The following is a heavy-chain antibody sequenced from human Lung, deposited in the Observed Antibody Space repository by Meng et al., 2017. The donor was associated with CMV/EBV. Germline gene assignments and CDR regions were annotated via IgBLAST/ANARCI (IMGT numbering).Heavy chain of an antibody. J-gene: IGHJ5*02. CDR3: ARGRAQIGWFDP. D-gene: IGHD3-16*01. V-gene: IGHV4-59*01. CDR2: VFYTGTT. Sequence: SXTLSLXCTVSGGSTNSYYWTWIRQAPGKGLEWIGYVFYTGTTIYNPSLKSRVTMSLDTSKSHFSLKLTSVTAADTDIYYCARGRAQIGWFDPWGQGPLVTVSS. CDR1: GGSTNSYY.